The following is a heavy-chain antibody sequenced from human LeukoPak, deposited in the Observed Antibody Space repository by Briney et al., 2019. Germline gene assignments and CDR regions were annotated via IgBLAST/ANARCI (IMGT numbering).Heavy chain of an antibody. Sequence: ASVKVSFKASGYTFNNYAISWVRQAPGQGLEWVGWISAYNGNTNYAQNFQGRVTMTTDTSTSTAYMEVRSLRSDDTAVYYCARMYSSGWPLDPVDIWGQGTMVTVS. J-gene: IGHJ3*02. V-gene: IGHV1-18*01. CDR2: ISAYNGNT. CDR1: GYTFNNYA. CDR3: ARMYSSGWPLDPVDI. D-gene: IGHD6-19*01.